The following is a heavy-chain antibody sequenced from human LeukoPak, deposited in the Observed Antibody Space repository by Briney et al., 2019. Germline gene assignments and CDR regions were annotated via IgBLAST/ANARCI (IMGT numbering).Heavy chain of an antibody. D-gene: IGHD4-17*01. J-gene: IGHJ6*03. CDR2: ISWNSGSI. CDR3: AREVFTVISYFYYYYMDV. V-gene: IGHV3-9*01. CDR1: GFTFDDYA. Sequence: GGSLRLSCAASGFTFDDYAMHWVRQAPGKGLEWVSGISWNSGSIGYADSVKGRFTISRDNAKNSLYLQMNSLRAEDTAVYYCAREVFTVISYFYYYYMDVWGKGTTVTISS.